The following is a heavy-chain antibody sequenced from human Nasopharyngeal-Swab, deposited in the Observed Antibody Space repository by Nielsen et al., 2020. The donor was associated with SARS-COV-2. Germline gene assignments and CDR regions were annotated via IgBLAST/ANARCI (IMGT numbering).Heavy chain of an antibody. Sequence: GESLKISCAASGFTFSSYGMHWVRQAPGKGLEWVAVTSYDGSNKYYADSVKGRFTISRDNSKNTLYLQMNSLRAEDTAVYYCAKGRVYYDSSGYYYYGMDVWGQGTTVTVSS. J-gene: IGHJ6*02. D-gene: IGHD3-22*01. CDR2: TSYDGSNK. CDR1: GFTFSSYG. CDR3: AKGRVYYDSSGYYYYGMDV. V-gene: IGHV3-30*18.